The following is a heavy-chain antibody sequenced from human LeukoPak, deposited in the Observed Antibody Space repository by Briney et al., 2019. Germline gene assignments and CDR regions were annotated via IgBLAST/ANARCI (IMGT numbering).Heavy chain of an antibody. D-gene: IGHD6-6*01. CDR1: GYTFTGYY. CDR2: INPNSGGT. V-gene: IGHV1-2*02. J-gene: IGHJ4*02. Sequence: ASVKVSCKASGYTFTGYYMHWVRQAPGQGREWMGWINPNSGGTNYAQKFQGRVTMTRDTAISTAYMELSRLRSDDTAVYYCASLYSSSYYFDYWGQGTLVTVSS. CDR3: ASLYSSSYYFDY.